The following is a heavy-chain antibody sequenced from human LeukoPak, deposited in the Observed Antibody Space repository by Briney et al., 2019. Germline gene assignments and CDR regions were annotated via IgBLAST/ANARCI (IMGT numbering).Heavy chain of an antibody. J-gene: IGHJ4*02. Sequence: ASVKVSCKASGYTFTGYYMHWVRQAPGQGLEWMGWINPNSGGTNYAQKFQGRVTITADESTSTAYMELSSLRSEDTAVYYCARVCRTAMVQHHFDYWGQGTLVTVSS. CDR2: INPNSGGT. V-gene: IGHV1-2*02. CDR3: ARVCRTAMVQHHFDY. CDR1: GYTFTGYY. D-gene: IGHD5-18*01.